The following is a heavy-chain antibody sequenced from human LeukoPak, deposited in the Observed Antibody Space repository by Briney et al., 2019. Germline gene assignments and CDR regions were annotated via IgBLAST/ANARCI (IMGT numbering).Heavy chain of an antibody. Sequence: GGSLRLSCAASGFTFSSYGMHWVRQAPGKGLEWVAVISYDGSNKYYADSVKGRFTISRDNSKNTLYLQMNSLRAEDTAVYYCAKDGVLRLYYFDYWGQGTLVAVS. CDR3: AKDGVLRLYYFDY. D-gene: IGHD2/OR15-2a*01. CDR1: GFTFSSYG. J-gene: IGHJ4*02. CDR2: ISYDGSNK. V-gene: IGHV3-30*18.